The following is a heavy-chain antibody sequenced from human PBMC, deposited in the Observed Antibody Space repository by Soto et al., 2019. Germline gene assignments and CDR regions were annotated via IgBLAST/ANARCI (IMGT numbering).Heavy chain of an antibody. CDR3: ARDTYYYDSSGYLDY. CDR1: GGTFSNYV. Sequence: ASVKVSCKASGGTFSNYVINWVRQAPGQGLEWMGWISAYNGNTNYAQKLQGRVTMTTDTSTSTAYMELRSLRSDDTAVYYCARDTYYYDSSGYLDYWGQGTLVTVSS. CDR2: ISAYNGNT. D-gene: IGHD3-22*01. J-gene: IGHJ4*02. V-gene: IGHV1-18*01.